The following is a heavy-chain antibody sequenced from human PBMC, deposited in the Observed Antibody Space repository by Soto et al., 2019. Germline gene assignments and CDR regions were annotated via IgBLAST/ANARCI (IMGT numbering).Heavy chain of an antibody. D-gene: IGHD2-2*01. CDR1: GYSFTSYW. CDR3: ARQNAPYCSSTSCRYYYYGMDV. Sequence: PGESLKISCQGSGYSFTSYWIGWVRQMPGKGLEWMGIIYPGDSDTRYSPSFQGQVTISADKSISTAYLQWSSLKASDTAMYYCARQNAPYCSSTSCRYYYYGMDVWGQGTTVTVSS. V-gene: IGHV5-51*01. CDR2: IYPGDSDT. J-gene: IGHJ6*02.